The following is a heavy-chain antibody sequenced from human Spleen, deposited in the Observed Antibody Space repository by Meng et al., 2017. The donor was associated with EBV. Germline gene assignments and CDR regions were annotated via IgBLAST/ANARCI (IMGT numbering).Heavy chain of an antibody. Sequence: GQREESGPGLARPGGTLSLTCGVSGGSIRSSKWWSWVRQPPGKGLEWIGEIHHSGSTNFNPSLKSRVTISVDKSKNQFSLKLSSVTAADTAVYYCARDRSEMAGSWGGYWGQGSLVTVSS. V-gene: IGHV4-4*02. CDR1: GGSIRSSKW. D-gene: IGHD5-24*01. J-gene: IGHJ4*01. CDR3: ARDRSEMAGSWGGY. CDR2: IHHSGST.